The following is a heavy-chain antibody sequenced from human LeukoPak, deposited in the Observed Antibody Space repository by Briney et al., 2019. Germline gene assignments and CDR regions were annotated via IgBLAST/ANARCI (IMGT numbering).Heavy chain of an antibody. V-gene: IGHV4-34*01. CDR3: ARHRSPTSSSFFDS. CDR1: GGSFSGYY. D-gene: IGHD6-6*01. CDR2: INHSGST. J-gene: IGHJ5*01. Sequence: PSETLSLTCAVYGGSFSGYYWSWIRQPPGKGLEWIGEINHSGSTNYNPSLKSRVTISVDTSKNQFSLKLSSVTAADTAVYYCARHRSPTSSSFFDSWGQGTLVSVSS.